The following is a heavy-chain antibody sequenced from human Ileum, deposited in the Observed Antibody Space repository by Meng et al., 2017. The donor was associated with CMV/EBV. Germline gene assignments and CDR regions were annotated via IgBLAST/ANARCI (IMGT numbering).Heavy chain of an antibody. Sequence: QITLEDSGPTLVKPTQTLTLTCTFSCFSRTTSGVGVGWIRQPPGKALEWLALIYWDNTKHYSPSLNSRLSITRATSKNQVVLTMTTMDPVDTATYYCAHKAPADGIFDSWGQGALVTVSS. CDR1: CFSRTTSGVG. V-gene: IGHV2-5*02. CDR2: IYWDNTK. CDR3: AHKAPADGIFDS. J-gene: IGHJ4*02. D-gene: IGHD6-13*01.